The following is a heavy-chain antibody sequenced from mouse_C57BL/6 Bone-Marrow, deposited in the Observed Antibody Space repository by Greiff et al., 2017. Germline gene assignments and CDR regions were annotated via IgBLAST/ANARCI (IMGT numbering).Heavy chain of an antibody. V-gene: IGHV1-39*01. CDR3: ASHGSSYFYYAMDY. CDR1: GYSFTDYN. Sequence: QLQESGPELVKPGASVKISCKASGYSFTDYNMNWVKQSNGKSLEWIGVINPNYGTTSYNQKFKGKATLTVDQSSSTAYMQLNSPTSEDSAVYYCASHGSSYFYYAMDYWGQGTSVTVSS. CDR2: INPNYGTT. J-gene: IGHJ4*01. D-gene: IGHD1-1*01.